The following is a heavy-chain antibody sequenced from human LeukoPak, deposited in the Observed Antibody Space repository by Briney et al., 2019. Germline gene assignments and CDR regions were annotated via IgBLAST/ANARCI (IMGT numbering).Heavy chain of an antibody. Sequence: PSETLSLTCTVSGDSISSNNRYWGWIRQPPGKGLEWIGSFYFGGSNYYSPSLRSRVIISLDTSKNQFSLALNFVTAADTAMYYCAGSHSATWYDDWGQGALVTVS. D-gene: IGHD6-13*01. CDR2: FYFGGSN. CDR3: AGSHSATWYDD. V-gene: IGHV4-39*07. CDR1: GDSISSNNRY. J-gene: IGHJ4*02.